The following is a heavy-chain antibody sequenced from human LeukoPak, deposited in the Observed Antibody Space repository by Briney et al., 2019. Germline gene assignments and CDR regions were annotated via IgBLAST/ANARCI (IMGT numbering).Heavy chain of an antibody. CDR2: ISGISGSGNST. CDR1: GFSFRSYA. V-gene: IGHV3-23*01. J-gene: IGHJ4*02. D-gene: IGHD2-15*01. CDR3: AKGDCRRGIKYYFDY. Sequence: PGGSLRLSCAASGFSFRSYAMTWVRQAPGKGLEWVSTISGISGSGNSTYYADSVKGRFTISRDSSKNTLYLQMNSLRAEDTAVYYCAKGDCRRGIKYYFDYWGQGTLVAVSS.